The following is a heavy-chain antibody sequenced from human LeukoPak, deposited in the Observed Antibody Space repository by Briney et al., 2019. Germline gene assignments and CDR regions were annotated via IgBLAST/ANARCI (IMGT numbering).Heavy chain of an antibody. CDR3: ARGLYVAGEEFNY. Sequence: ASVKVSSKASGYTFTGYCMHWVRQAPGQGLEWMGWINPNSGGTNYAQKFQGWVTMTRDTSISTAYMELSRLRSDDTAVYYCARGLYVAGEEFNYWGQGTLVTVSS. V-gene: IGHV1-2*04. CDR2: INPNSGGT. D-gene: IGHD6-19*01. CDR1: GYTFTGYC. J-gene: IGHJ4*02.